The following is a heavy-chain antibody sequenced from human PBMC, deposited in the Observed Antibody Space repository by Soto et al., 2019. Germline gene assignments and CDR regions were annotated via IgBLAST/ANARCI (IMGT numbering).Heavy chain of an antibody. CDR1: GDSISTDY. V-gene: IGHV4-59*08. J-gene: IGHJ4*02. D-gene: IGHD7-27*01. CDR3: AKNWNWGSLVH. CDR2: IYYGGST. Sequence: SETLSLTCTVSGDSISTDYWSWIRQSPGKGLEWIGFIYYGGSTNYNPSLKSRVTVSVDTPKNQFSLKLSSVTAADTAVYYCAKNWNWGSLVHWGQGTLVSVSS.